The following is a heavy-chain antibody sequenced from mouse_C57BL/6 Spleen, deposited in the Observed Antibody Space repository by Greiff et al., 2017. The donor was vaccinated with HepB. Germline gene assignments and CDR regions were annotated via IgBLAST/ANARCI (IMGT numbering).Heavy chain of an antibody. J-gene: IGHJ2*01. V-gene: IGHV1-64*01. D-gene: IGHD1-1*01. CDR1: GYTFTSYW. CDR2: IHPNSGST. Sequence: QVQLQQPGAELVKPGASVKLSCKASGYTFTSYWMHWVKQRPGQGLEWIGMIHPNSGSTNYNEKFKSKATLTVDKSSSTAYMQRSSLTSEDSAVYYCARHLITTVVEGFDYWGQGTTLTVSS. CDR3: ARHLITTVVEGFDY.